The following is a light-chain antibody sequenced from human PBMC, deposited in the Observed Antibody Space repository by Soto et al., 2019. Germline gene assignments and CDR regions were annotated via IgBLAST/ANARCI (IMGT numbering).Light chain of an antibody. CDR1: QSFNSIY. Sequence: EIVLTQSPATLSLSPGERATLSCRASQSFNSIYLAWYQQKPGQAPRLLIYGASSRATGIPDRFSGSGSGTDFTLTISRLEPEDFAVYYCQQYGSSLTWTFGQGTKVDIK. J-gene: IGKJ1*01. CDR2: GAS. V-gene: IGKV3-20*01. CDR3: QQYGSSLTWT.